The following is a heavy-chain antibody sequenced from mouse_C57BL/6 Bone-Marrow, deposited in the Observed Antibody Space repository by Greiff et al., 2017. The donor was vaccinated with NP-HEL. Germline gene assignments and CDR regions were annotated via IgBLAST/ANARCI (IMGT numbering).Heavy chain of an antibody. CDR1: GFTFSDYY. CDR3: ARDGDYGNYGGALFDY. CDR2: INYDGSST. Sequence: EVKLMESEGGLVQPGSSMKLSCTASGFTFSDYYMAWVRQVPEKGLEWVANINYDGSSTYYLDSLKSRFIISRDNAKNILYLQMSSLKSEDAAAYYCARDGDYGNYGGALFDYWGQGTTLTVSS. J-gene: IGHJ2*01. V-gene: IGHV5-16*01. D-gene: IGHD2-1*01.